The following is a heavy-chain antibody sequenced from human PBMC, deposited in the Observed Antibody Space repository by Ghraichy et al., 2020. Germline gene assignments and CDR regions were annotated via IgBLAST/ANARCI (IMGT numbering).Heavy chain of an antibody. D-gene: IGHD3-22*01. Sequence: GGSLRLSCAASGFTLRTYSMNWVRQAPGKGLEWVSSISSSSSYIYYADSVKGRFTISRDNAKNSLYLQMNSLRAEDTAVYYCASGGGGSGYYYDSSGYYLPYWRQGTLVTVSS. CDR2: ISSSSSYI. CDR3: ASGGGGSGYYYDSSGYYLPY. J-gene: IGHJ4*02. V-gene: IGHV3-21*01. CDR1: GFTLRTYS.